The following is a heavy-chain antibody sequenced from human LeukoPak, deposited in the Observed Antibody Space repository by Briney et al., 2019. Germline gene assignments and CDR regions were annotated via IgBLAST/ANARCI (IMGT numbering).Heavy chain of an antibody. D-gene: IGHD2-2*02. CDR2: ISAYNGNT. Sequence: GAPVRVSSKASVYTFTSYGISWVGQAPGKGLERRGGISAYNGNTNYAQKLQGRVTMTTDTSTSTAYMDLRSLRSDDTAVYYCARDRETFRYCSSTSCYSAFDTWGQGTMVTVSS. CDR3: ARDRETFRYCSSTSCYSAFDT. J-gene: IGHJ3*02. CDR1: VYTFTSYG. V-gene: IGHV1-18*01.